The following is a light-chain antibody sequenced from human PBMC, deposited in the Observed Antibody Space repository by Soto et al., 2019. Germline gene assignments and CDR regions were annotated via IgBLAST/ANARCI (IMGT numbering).Light chain of an antibody. CDR2: DVT. CDR1: SSDVGDYTY. Sequence: QSVLTQPASVSGSPGQSSTISCTGTSSDVGDYTYVSWHQHHPGKAPKLMIYDVTNRPSGVSNRFSGSKSGNTASLTISGLQAEDEAHYYCSAYTRTNTRVFGGGTKLTVL. J-gene: IGLJ3*02. V-gene: IGLV2-14*03. CDR3: SAYTRTNTRV.